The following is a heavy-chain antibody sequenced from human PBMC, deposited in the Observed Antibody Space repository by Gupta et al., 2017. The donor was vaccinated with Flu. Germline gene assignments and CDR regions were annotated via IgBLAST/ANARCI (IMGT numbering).Heavy chain of an antibody. CDR1: GYTFTNYA. CDR3: ARDVKVNGDYYYYMDV. Sequence: QVQLVQSGAEVKKPGASVKVSCKASGYTFTNYAVHWVRQAPGQRLEWMGWINGGNGNTKYSQNFQGRVTISRDTSASTAYMELSSLRSEDTGVYYCARDVKVNGDYYYYMDVWGKGTTVTVSS. D-gene: IGHD2/OR15-2a*01. J-gene: IGHJ6*03. V-gene: IGHV1-3*01. CDR2: INGGNGNT.